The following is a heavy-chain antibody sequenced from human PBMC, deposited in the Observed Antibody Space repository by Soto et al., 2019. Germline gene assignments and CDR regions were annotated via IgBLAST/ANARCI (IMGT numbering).Heavy chain of an antibody. CDR1: GGSISRGGYY. V-gene: IGHV4-31*03. CDR3: ARDLTDSYYYYGMDV. Sequence: SETLSLTCTVSGGSISRGGYYWSWIRQHPGKGLEWIGYIYYSGSTYYNPSLKSRVTISVDTSKNQFSLKLSSVTAADTAVYYCARDLTDSYYYYGMDVWGQGTTVTVSS. CDR2: IYYSGST. J-gene: IGHJ6*02.